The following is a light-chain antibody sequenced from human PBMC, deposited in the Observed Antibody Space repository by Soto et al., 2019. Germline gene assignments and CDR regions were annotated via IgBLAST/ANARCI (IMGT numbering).Light chain of an antibody. J-gene: IGKJ2*01. Sequence: EIVLTQSPATLSLSPGERATLSCRASQSVSSYLAWYQQKPGQAPRLLIYGASNMATGIPARFSGSGSGTDFTLTISSLEPEDFAVYYCHNRGKWPRTFGQGTEVEIK. V-gene: IGKV3-11*01. CDR2: GAS. CDR3: HNRGKWPRT. CDR1: QSVSSY.